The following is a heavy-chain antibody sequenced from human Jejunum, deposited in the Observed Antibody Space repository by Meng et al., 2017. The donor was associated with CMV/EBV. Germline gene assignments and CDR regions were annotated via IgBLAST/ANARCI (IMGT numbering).Heavy chain of an antibody. CDR2: IKPDSAGT. CDR3: ARDRIRTVVAGTQYWFEP. D-gene: IGHD6-25*01. CDR1: CTEYL. Sequence: CTEYLRHGGRQAPGNGLEWKGNIKPDSAGTKYEQKFKGRVTMTSETSITTAYMELSRMTSDDTAVYYCARDRIRTVVAGTQYWFEPWGQGTLVTVSS. V-gene: IGHV1-2*02. J-gene: IGHJ5*02.